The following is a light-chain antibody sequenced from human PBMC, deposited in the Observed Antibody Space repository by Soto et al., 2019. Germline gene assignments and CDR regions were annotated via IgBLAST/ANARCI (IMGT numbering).Light chain of an antibody. Sequence: QCVLAEPPSLSGAPGQRVTISCTGSISNIGAGYDVHWYQQLPGTAPKLLIYGNSNRPSGVPDRFSGSKSGTSASLAITGLQAEDEADYYCQSYDSSLSGSNYVFGTGTKVPVL. CDR1: ISNIGAGYD. CDR2: GNS. J-gene: IGLJ1*01. V-gene: IGLV1-40*01. CDR3: QSYDSSLSGSNYV.